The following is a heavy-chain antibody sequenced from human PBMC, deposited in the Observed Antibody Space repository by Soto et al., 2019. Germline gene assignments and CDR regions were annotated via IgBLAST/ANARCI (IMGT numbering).Heavy chain of an antibody. CDR3: ARVHLNYYDSSGSPNWFDP. CDR1: GGSISSYY. V-gene: IGHV4-4*07. CDR2: IYTSGST. J-gene: IGHJ5*02. D-gene: IGHD3-22*01. Sequence: KASETLSLTCTVSGGSISSYYWSWIRQPAGKGLEWIGRIYTSGSTNYNPSLKSRVTMSVDTSKNQFSLKLSSVTAADTAVYYCARVHLNYYDSSGSPNWFDPWGQGTLVTVSS.